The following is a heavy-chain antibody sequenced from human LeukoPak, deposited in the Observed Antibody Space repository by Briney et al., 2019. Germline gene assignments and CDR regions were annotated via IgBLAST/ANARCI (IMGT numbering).Heavy chain of an antibody. J-gene: IGHJ5*02. CDR1: GGSISSSNW. Sequence: PSETLSLTCAVSGGSISSSNWWSWVRQPPGKGLEWIGSIYHSGTTYYNPSLKSRVTISVDTSKNQFSLKLTSVTAADTAVYYCARGYSSSWYFNWFDPWGQGTLVTVSS. CDR2: IYHSGTT. V-gene: IGHV4-4*02. CDR3: ARGYSSSWYFNWFDP. D-gene: IGHD6-13*01.